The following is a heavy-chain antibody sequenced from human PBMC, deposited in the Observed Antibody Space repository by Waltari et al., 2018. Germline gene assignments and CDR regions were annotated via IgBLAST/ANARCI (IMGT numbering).Heavy chain of an antibody. V-gene: IGHV1-8*01. CDR1: GYTFTSYD. D-gene: IGHD3-3*01. Sequence: QVQLVQSGAEVKKPGASVKVSCKASGYTFTSYDINWVRQATGQGLEWMGWMNPNMGNTGYAEKFQGRVTMTRNTSISTAYMELSSLRSEDTAVYYCARGRHSVGFLEWLLLPDVWGQGTTVTVSS. CDR3: ARGRHSVGFLEWLLLPDV. CDR2: MNPNMGNT. J-gene: IGHJ6*02.